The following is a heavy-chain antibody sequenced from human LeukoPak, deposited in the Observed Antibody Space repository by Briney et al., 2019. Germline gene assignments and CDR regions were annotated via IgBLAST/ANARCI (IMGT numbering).Heavy chain of an antibody. D-gene: IGHD6-19*01. CDR1: GLTFSDYY. CDR3: ARDSSGWYHWFDP. J-gene: IGHJ5*02. V-gene: IGHV3-11*04. CDR2: ISSSGSTI. Sequence: GGSLRLSCAASGLTFSDYYMNWIRRAPGKGLEWVSYISSSGSTIYYADPVKGRFTISRDNARNSLYLQMNSLRAEDTAVYYCARDSSGWYHWFDPWGQGTLVTVSS.